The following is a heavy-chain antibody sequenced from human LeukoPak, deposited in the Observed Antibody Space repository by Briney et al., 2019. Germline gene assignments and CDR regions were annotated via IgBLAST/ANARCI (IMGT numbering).Heavy chain of an antibody. V-gene: IGHV4-59*10. CDR3: ARGYKPASGKDGAFDI. D-gene: IGHD6-13*01. CDR2: VYSSGTT. CDR1: GDSINNFY. J-gene: IGHJ3*02. Sequence: SETLSLTCAVSGDSINNFYWSWIRQPAGKGLEWIGRVYSSGTTDYNPSLKSRVSMSVDTSSNQFSLRLSSMTAADTALYYCARGYKPASGKDGAFDIWGQGTMVTVSS.